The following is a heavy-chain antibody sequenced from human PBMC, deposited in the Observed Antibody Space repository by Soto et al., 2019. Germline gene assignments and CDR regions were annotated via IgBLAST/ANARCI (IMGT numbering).Heavy chain of an antibody. D-gene: IGHD1-26*01. J-gene: IGHJ4*02. CDR2: AHHSGRT. CDR3: ARSEATGLDY. CDR1: GGSMSSSNW. Sequence: QVQLQESGPGLVKPSGTLSLTCTVSGGSMSSSNWWNWVRQSPGKGLEWIGEAHHSGRTNYNPSLKSRVTISVDKSKNHFSLNLSSVTAADTAVYYCARSEATGLDYWGQRTLVTVSS. V-gene: IGHV4-4*02.